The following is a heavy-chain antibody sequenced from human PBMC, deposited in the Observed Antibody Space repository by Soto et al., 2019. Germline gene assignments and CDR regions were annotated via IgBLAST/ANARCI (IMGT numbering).Heavy chain of an antibody. V-gene: IGHV3-23*01. CDR3: AKRKMKLPGTTRIPSDL. CDR2: ISGSGDTT. D-gene: IGHD1-1*01. CDR1: GFTFSDYG. Sequence: GVSLRLSCAASGFTFSDYGMNWVRQAPGKGLEWVSMISGSGDTTYYADSMKGRFTISRDNSNNTVDLQMNSLRDEDTAIYYCAKRKMKLPGTTRIPSDLCGKVTMVT. J-gene: IGHJ3*01.